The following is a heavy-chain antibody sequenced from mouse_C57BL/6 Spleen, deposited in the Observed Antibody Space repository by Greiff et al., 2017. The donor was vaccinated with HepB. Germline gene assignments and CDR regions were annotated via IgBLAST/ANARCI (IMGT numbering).Heavy chain of an antibody. CDR1: GYTFTSYW. J-gene: IGHJ2*01. CDR3: ARCDDYDDGGPFDY. Sequence: VQLQQPGAELVKPGASVKMSCKASGYTFTSYWITWVKQRPGQGLEWIGDIYPGSGSTNYNEKFKSKATLTVDKSSSTAYMQLSSLTSDDSAVYYCARCDDYDDGGPFDYWGQGTTLTVSS. D-gene: IGHD2-4*01. V-gene: IGHV1-55*01. CDR2: IYPGSGST.